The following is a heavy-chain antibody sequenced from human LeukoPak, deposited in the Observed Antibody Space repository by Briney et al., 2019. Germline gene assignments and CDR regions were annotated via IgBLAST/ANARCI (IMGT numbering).Heavy chain of an antibody. V-gene: IGHV1-18*01. CDR1: GYTFTSYG. CDR2: ISAYNGNT. J-gene: IGHJ5*02. CDR3: ARYMGDEDIVVVVAATAHNWFDP. Sequence: ASVKVSCKASGYTFTSYGISWVRQAPGQGLEWMGWISAYNGNTNYAQKLQGRVTMTTDTSTSTAYMELRSLRSDDTAVYYCARYMGDEDIVVVVAATAHNWFDPWGQGTLVTVSS. D-gene: IGHD2-15*01.